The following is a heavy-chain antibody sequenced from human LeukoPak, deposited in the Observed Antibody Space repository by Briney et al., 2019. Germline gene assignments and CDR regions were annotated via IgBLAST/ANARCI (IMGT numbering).Heavy chain of an antibody. V-gene: IGHV4-39*07. D-gene: IGHD2-2*01. CDR1: GGSISRSSYY. CDR2: IYYSGST. CDR3: ARVSPIVVVPAAMRGYFDY. J-gene: IGHJ4*02. Sequence: SETLSLTCTVSGGSISRSSYYWGWIRQPPGKGLEWIGSIYYSGSTYYNPSLKSRVTISVDTSKNQFSLKLSSVTAADTAGYYCARVSPIVVVPAAMRGYFDYWGQGTLVTVSS.